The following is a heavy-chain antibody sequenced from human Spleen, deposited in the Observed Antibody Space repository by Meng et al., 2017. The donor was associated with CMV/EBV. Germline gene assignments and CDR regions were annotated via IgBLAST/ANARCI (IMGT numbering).Heavy chain of an antibody. J-gene: IGHJ4*02. Sequence: GESLKISCAASGFTFSSYAMSWVRQAPGKGLEWVSAISVSGGNTYYADSVKGRFTISRDNSKNTLYLQMNSLRAEDTAVYYCARDECREYYDSSGYSGDWGQGTLVTVSS. CDR2: ISVSGGNT. D-gene: IGHD3-22*01. V-gene: IGHV3-23*01. CDR1: GFTFSSYA. CDR3: ARDECREYYDSSGYSGD.